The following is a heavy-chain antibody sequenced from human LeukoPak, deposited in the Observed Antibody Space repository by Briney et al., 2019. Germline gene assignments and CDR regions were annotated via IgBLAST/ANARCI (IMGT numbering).Heavy chain of an antibody. Sequence: ASVKVSCKASGYTFTGYYTHWVRQAPGQGLEWMGWINPNSGGTNYAQKFQGRVTMTRDTSISTAYMELSRLRSDDTAVYYCARSSYDFWSGYYQFDYWGQGTLVTVSS. CDR3: ARSSYDFWSGYYQFDY. CDR1: GYTFTGYY. D-gene: IGHD3-3*01. J-gene: IGHJ4*02. V-gene: IGHV1-2*02. CDR2: INPNSGGT.